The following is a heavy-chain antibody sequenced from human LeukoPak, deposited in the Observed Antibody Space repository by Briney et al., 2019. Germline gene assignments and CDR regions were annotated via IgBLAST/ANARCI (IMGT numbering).Heavy chain of an antibody. CDR1: GGSISSYY. CDR3: ASNGDYGWFDP. Sequence: AETLSLTCTVSGGSISSYYWSWIRQPAGKGLEWIGRIDTSGSTNYNPALTSRVTMSVDTSKNQFSLKLSSVPAADTAVYYCASNGDYGWFDPWGQGTLVTVSS. J-gene: IGHJ5*02. V-gene: IGHV4-4*07. CDR2: IDTSGST. D-gene: IGHD4-17*01.